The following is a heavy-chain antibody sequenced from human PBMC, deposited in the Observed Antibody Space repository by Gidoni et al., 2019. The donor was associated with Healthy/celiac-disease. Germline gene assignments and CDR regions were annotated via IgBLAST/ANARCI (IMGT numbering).Heavy chain of an antibody. D-gene: IGHD3-22*01. CDR1: GGTFSSYA. CDR3: ARVDYYDSSGYYGAGPFDY. J-gene: IGHJ4*02. Sequence: QVQLVQSGAEVKKPGSSVKVSCKASGGTFSSYAISWVRRAPGQGLEWMGGIIPIFGTANYAQKFQGRVTITADESTSTAYMELSSLRSEDTAVYYCARVDYYDSSGYYGAGPFDYWGQGTLVTVSS. CDR2: IIPIFGTA. V-gene: IGHV1-69*01.